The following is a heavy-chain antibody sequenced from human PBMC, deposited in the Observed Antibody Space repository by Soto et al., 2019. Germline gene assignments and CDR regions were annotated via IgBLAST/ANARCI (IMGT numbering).Heavy chain of an antibody. CDR1: GFTFGSSG. J-gene: IGHJ4*02. CDR3: AKDSGYDHTD. CDR2: LSGSGGST. V-gene: IGHV3-23*01. D-gene: IGHD5-12*01. Sequence: EVQLLESGGGLVQPGGSLRLSCAASGFTFGSSGMSWVRQAPGKGLEWISGLSGSGGSTYYADSVKGRFTISRDTSKSTLYLQMHSLRVEDMAVYYCAKDSGYDHTDWGQGTLVTVSS.